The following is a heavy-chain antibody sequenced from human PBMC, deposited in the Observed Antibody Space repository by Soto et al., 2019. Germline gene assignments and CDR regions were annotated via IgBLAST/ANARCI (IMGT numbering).Heavy chain of an antibody. CDR2: ISGRDDTT. CDR1: GFSVRGYG. D-gene: IGHD5-12*01. Sequence: VQLVESGGDLTQPGGSLRLSCAASGFSVRGYGMRWVRQAPGKALEWVSGISGRDDTTYYTDSVRGRFTISKDTSKNTLYLQMNSLRVEDTAVYYCEGSWTWGQGTMVTVSS. CDR3: EGSWT. V-gene: IGHV3-23*04. J-gene: IGHJ3*01.